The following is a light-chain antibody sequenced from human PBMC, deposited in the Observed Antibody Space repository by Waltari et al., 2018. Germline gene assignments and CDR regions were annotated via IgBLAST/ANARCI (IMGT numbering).Light chain of an antibody. CDR3: QQYYSTPLT. V-gene: IGKV4-1*01. J-gene: IGKJ4*01. CDR2: WAS. CDR1: QRVLYSSHNKDY. Sequence: DIVMTQSPDSLAVSLGERATINCKSSQRVLYSSHNKDYLAWYQQKPGQPPKLLIYWASTRESGVPDRFSGSGSGTDFTLTISSLQAEDEAVYYCQQYYSTPLTFGGGTKVEIK.